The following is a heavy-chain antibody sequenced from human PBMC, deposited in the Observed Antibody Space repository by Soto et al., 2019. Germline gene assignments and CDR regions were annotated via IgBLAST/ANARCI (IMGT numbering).Heavy chain of an antibody. J-gene: IGHJ6*02. CDR1: GGTFSSYA. V-gene: IGHV1-69*06. Sequence: QVQLVQSGAEVKKPGSSVKVSCKASGGTFSSYAISWVRQAPGQGLEWMGGIIPIFGTANYAQKFQGRVTITADKSTSTAYMELSSLRSEDTAVYYCARGRVDFWSGIPYYYGMDVWGQGTTVTVSS. CDR2: IIPIFGTA. CDR3: ARGRVDFWSGIPYYYGMDV. D-gene: IGHD3-3*01.